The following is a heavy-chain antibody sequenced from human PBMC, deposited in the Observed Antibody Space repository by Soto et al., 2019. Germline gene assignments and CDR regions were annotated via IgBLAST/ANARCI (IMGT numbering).Heavy chain of an antibody. CDR1: GFTFSSYG. CDR2: IWYDGSNK. V-gene: IGHV3-33*01. D-gene: IGHD2-15*01. Sequence: QVQLVESGGGVVQPGRSLRLSCAASGFTFSSYGMHWVRQAPGKGLEWVAVIWYDGSNKYYADSVKGRFTISRDNSKNTLYLQMHSLRAEDTAVYYCARDRRGGAFDIWGQGTMVTVSS. CDR3: ARDRRGGAFDI. J-gene: IGHJ3*02.